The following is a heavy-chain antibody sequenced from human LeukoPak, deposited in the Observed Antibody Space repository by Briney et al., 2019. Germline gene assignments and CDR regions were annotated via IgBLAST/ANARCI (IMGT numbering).Heavy chain of an antibody. D-gene: IGHD3-22*01. CDR3: AKGNSGYFADL. CDR1: GFIFNNYG. CDR2: ISNDGGGT. Sequence: GGSLRLSCSASGFIFNNYGLMWVRQAPGKGLEWVSAISNDGGGTTYADFVKGRFTISRDNSKNTLSLQMNSRRPEDTALYYCAKGNSGYFADLWGQGTVVTVSS. V-gene: IGHV3-23*01. J-gene: IGHJ5*02.